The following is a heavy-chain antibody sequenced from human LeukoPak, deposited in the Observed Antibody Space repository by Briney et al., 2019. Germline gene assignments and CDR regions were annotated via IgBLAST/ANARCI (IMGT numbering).Heavy chain of an antibody. CDR2: ISNSGGTK. CDR3: ARECGGDCYSDPFDY. V-gene: IGHV3-48*03. Sequence: GGSLRLSCAASGFTFRSYEMNWVRQAPGKGLEWVSYISNSGGTKYYADSVKGRFTISRDNAKNSLYLQMNSLRAEVTAVYYCARECGGDCYSDPFDYWGQGTLVTVSS. D-gene: IGHD2-21*02. CDR1: GFTFRSYE. J-gene: IGHJ4*02.